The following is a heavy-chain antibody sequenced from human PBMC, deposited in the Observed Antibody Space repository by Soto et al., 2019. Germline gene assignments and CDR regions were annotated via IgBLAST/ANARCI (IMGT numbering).Heavy chain of an antibody. CDR3: AKQSPYSNSWYDIDY. J-gene: IGHJ4*02. CDR1: GFTFSTYA. CDR2: ISGSGGST. D-gene: IGHD6-13*01. V-gene: IGHV3-23*01. Sequence: VQLLESGGGLVQPGGSLRLSCAASGFTFSTYAMNWVRQAPGMGLEWVLGISGSGGSTHYADAVKGRFTISRDNSKNTLYLQMDSLRAEDTAVYYCAKQSPYSNSWYDIDYWGEGTLVIVST.